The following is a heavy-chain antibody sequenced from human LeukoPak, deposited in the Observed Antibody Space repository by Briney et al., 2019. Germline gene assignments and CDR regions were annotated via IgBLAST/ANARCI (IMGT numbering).Heavy chain of an antibody. CDR2: IYYSGGT. CDR3: AVPSLASGGAFDY. V-gene: IGHV4-59*01. J-gene: IGHJ4*02. D-gene: IGHD6-25*01. CDR1: GASTTSYY. Sequence: SETLSLTCTVSGASTTSYYWSWIRQPPGKGLERIGFIYYSGGTSYNPSLKSRVTISVDTSKNQFSLYLSAVTAADTAVYYCAVPSLASGGAFDYWGQGTLVTVSS.